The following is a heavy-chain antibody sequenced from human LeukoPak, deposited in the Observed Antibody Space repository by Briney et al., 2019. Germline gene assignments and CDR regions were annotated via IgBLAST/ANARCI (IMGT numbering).Heavy chain of an antibody. J-gene: IGHJ5*02. CDR2: IYYGGST. V-gene: IGHV4-30-4*01. Sequence: PSETLSLTCTVSGGSISSGDYYWSWIRQPPGKGLEWIGYIYYGGSTYYNPSLKSRVTISVDTSKNQISLKLSSVTAADTAVYYCARVAAAENWFDPWGQGTLVTVSS. CDR3: ARVAAAENWFDP. CDR1: GGSISSGDYY. D-gene: IGHD6-13*01.